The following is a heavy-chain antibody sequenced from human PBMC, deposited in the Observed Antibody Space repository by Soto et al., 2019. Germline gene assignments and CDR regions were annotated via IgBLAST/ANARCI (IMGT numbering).Heavy chain of an antibody. CDR1: GFTFSYYY. J-gene: IGHJ6*02. D-gene: IGHD2-15*01. CDR2: ISSSSSYT. V-gene: IGHV3-11*06. Sequence: GGSLRLSCAASGFTFSYYYMSWIRQAPGKGLEWVSYISSSSSYTNYADSVKGRFTISRDNAKNSLYLQMNSLRAEDTAVYYCARDQGYCSGGSCPWGMDVWGQGTTVTVSS. CDR3: ARDQGYCSGGSCPWGMDV.